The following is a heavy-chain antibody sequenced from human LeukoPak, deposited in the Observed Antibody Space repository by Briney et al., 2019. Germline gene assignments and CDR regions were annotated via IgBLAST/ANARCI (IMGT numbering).Heavy chain of an antibody. Sequence: GGSLRLSCVASGFTFSSYWMSWVRQAPGKGLEWVSSISSSSSYIYYADSVKGRFTISRDNAKNSLYLQMNSLRAEDTAVYYCARVSQQLVYYFDYWGQGTLVTVSS. D-gene: IGHD6-13*01. CDR1: GFTFSSYW. CDR2: ISSSSSYI. CDR3: ARVSQQLVYYFDY. J-gene: IGHJ4*02. V-gene: IGHV3-21*01.